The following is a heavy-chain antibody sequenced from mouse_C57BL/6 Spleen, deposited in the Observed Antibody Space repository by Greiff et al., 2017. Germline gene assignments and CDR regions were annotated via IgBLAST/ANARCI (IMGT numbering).Heavy chain of an antibody. V-gene: IGHV3-6*01. CDR2: ISYDGSN. J-gene: IGHJ2*01. CDR1: GYSITSGYY. CDR3: ARRDY. Sequence: EVQVVESGPGLVIPSQSLSLTCSVTGYSITSGYYWNWIRQFPGNKLEWMGYISYDGSNNYNPSLKNRISITRDTSKNQFFLKLNSMTTEDTATYYCARRDYWGQGTTLTVSS.